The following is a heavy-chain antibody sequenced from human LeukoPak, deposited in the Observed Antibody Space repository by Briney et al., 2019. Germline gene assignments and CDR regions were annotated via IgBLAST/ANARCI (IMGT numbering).Heavy chain of an antibody. CDR3: ATAYNSGWSDY. Sequence: GGSLRLSCAVSGFSFSSYAMYWVRQAPGRGLERVTIISYDGSNIHYADSVKGRFTVSRDNSRNTLSLQMNNLRPDDTAVYYCATAYNSGWSDYWGQGTLVTVSS. J-gene: IGHJ4*02. D-gene: IGHD6-19*01. CDR2: ISYDGSNI. V-gene: IGHV3-30*04. CDR1: GFSFSSYA.